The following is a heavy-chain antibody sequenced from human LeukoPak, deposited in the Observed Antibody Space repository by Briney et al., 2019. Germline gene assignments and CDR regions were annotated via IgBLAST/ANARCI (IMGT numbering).Heavy chain of an antibody. CDR3: ARDIAVAGTDLDY. D-gene: IGHD6-19*01. J-gene: IGHJ4*02. V-gene: IGHV1-2*02. CDR2: INPNSGGT. Sequence: ASVKVSCKASGYTFTGYYMHWVRQAPGQGLEWMGWINPNSGGTNYAQKFRGRVTMARDTSISTAYMELSRLRSDDTAVYYCARDIAVAGTDLDYWGQGTLVTVSS. CDR1: GYTFTGYY.